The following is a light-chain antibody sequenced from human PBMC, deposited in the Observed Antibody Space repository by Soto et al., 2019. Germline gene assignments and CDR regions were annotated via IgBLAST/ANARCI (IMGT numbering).Light chain of an antibody. V-gene: IGLV8-61*01. J-gene: IGLJ3*02. CDR3: VLYMGSGIWV. CDR2: STN. CDR1: SGSVSTSYY. Sequence: QTVVTQEPSFSVSPGRTVTLTCGLSSGSVSTSYYPSWYQQTPGPAPRTLISSTNTRSSGVPDRFSGSILGNKAALTITGAQADDESDYYCVLYMGSGIWVFGGGTKLTVL.